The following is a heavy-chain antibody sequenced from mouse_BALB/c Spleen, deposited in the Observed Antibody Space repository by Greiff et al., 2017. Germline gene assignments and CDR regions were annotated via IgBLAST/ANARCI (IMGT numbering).Heavy chain of an antibody. CDR2: ISNLAYSI. CDR3: ARDGDDDYFDY. Sequence: DVHLVESGGGLVQPGGSRKLSCAASGFTFSDYGMAWVRQAPGKGPEWVAFISNLAYSIYYADTVTGRFTISRENAKNTLYLEMSSLRSEDTAMYYCARDGDDDYFDYWGQGTTLTVSS. D-gene: IGHD2-12*01. CDR1: GFTFSDYG. J-gene: IGHJ2*01. V-gene: IGHV5-15*02.